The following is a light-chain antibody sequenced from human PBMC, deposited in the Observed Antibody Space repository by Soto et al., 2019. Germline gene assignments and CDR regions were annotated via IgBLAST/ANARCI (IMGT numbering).Light chain of an antibody. CDR1: QSVLHRSNNRNY. J-gene: IGKJ1*01. CDR3: QQYSSTPPT. Sequence: DIVMTQSPDSLAVSLGERATINCKSSQSVLHRSNNRNYLAWYQQKAGQPPKLLINWASTREFGVPDRFSGSGSGTDFTLTISSLQAEDVAVYYCQQYSSTPPTFGQGTKVEIK. V-gene: IGKV4-1*01. CDR2: WAS.